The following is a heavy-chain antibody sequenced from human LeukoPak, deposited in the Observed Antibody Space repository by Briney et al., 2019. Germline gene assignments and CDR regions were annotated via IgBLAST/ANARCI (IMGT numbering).Heavy chain of an antibody. J-gene: IGHJ5*02. D-gene: IGHD6-13*01. V-gene: IGHV4-39*01. CDR3: ARGNLGIAAAGTLRFDP. CDR1: GNSISSSSYY. CDR2: IYYSGST. Sequence: PSETLSLTCTVSGNSISSSSYYWGWIRQPPGKGLEWIGSIYYSGSTYYNPSLKSRVTISSDTSKNQFSLKLSSVTAADTAVYYCARGNLGIAAAGTLRFDPWGQGTLVTVSS.